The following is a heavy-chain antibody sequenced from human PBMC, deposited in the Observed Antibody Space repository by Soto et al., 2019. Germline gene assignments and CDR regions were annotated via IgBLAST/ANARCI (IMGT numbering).Heavy chain of an antibody. CDR2: IYYSGST. J-gene: IGHJ6*02. V-gene: IGHV4-59*08. D-gene: IGHD6-13*01. CDR1: GGSISSYY. Sequence: PSETLSLTCTVSGGSISSYYWSWIRQPPGKGLEWIGYIYYSGSTNYNPSLKSRVTISVDTSKNQFSLKLSSVTAADTAVYYCARHGAAAGPTPDGMDVWGRGTTVTVSS. CDR3: ARHGAAAGPTPDGMDV.